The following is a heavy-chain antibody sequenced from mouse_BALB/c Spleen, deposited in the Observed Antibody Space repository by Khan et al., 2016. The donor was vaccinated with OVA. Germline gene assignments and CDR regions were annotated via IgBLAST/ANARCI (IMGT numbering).Heavy chain of an antibody. V-gene: IGHV1S137*01. CDR3: ARSYYGNYYAMDY. J-gene: IGHJ4*01. CDR1: GYTFTDYA. CDR2: ISTCSGNT. D-gene: IGHD2-10*01. Sequence: QVQLKESGPELVRPGVSVKISCKGSGYTFTDYAMHWVKQSHAKSLEWIGVISTCSGNTNYNQKFKGKATMTVDKSSSTAYMELARLTSEDSAIYYCARSYYGNYYAMDYWGQGTSVTVAS.